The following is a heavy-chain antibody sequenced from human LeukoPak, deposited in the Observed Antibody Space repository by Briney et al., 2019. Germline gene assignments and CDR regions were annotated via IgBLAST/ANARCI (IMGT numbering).Heavy chain of an antibody. CDR1: GFTFSSYW. V-gene: IGHV3-7*01. CDR2: IKQDGSEK. CDR3: ARPSGVAANYYFDY. D-gene: IGHD2-15*01. Sequence: GGSLRLSCAASGFTFSSYWMSWVRQAPGKGLEWVANIKQDGSEKYYVDSVKGRFTISRDNAKNSLYLQMNSLRAEDTAVYYCARPSGVAANYYFDYWGQGTLVTVSS. J-gene: IGHJ4*02.